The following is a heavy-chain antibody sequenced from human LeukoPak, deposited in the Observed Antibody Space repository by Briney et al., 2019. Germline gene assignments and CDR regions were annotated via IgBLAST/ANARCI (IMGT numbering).Heavy chain of an antibody. V-gene: IGHV4-34*01. CDR1: GGSFSGYY. CDR2: INHSGST. J-gene: IGHJ3*02. D-gene: IGHD2-2*01. Sequence: SETLSLTCAVYGGSFSGYYWSWIRQPPGKGLEWIGEINHSGSTNYNPSLKSRVTISADTSKNQFSLKLSFVTAAATAVYSWGRDIVVLPAAIYALNIGAKGKRVPV. CDR3: GRDIVVLPAAIYALNI.